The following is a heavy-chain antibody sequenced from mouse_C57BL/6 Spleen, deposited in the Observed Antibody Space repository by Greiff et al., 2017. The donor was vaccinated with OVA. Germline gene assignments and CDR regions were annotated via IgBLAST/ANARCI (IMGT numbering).Heavy chain of an antibody. J-gene: IGHJ2*01. CDR2: IDPSDSYT. D-gene: IGHD1-1*01. CDR3: ARGIIVITTVVANFDY. V-gene: IGHV1-69*01. CDR1: GYTFTSYW. Sequence: VQLQQPGAELVMPGASVKLSCKASGYTFTSYWMHWVKQRPGQGLEWIGEIDPSDSYTNYNQKFKGKSTLTVDKSSSTAYIQLSSLTSEDSAVYYCARGIIVITTVVANFDYWGQGTTLTVSS.